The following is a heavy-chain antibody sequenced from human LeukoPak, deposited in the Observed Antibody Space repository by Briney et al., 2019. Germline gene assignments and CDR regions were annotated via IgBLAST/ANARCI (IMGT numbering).Heavy chain of an antibody. CDR2: IYSGGST. V-gene: IGHV3-66*01. Sequence: PGGSLRPSCAASGFTVSSNYMSWVRHTPGKGLEWVSLIYSGGSTYYADSVKGRFTISRDNSKNTLYLQMNSLRAEDTAVYYCAGRDNGYYYGMDVWGQGTTVTVSS. J-gene: IGHJ6*02. CDR1: GFTVSSNY. D-gene: IGHD2-8*01. CDR3: AGRDNGYYYGMDV.